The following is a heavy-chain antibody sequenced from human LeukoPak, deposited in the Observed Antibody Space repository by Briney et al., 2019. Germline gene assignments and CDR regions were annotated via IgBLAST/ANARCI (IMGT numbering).Heavy chain of an antibody. CDR3: ARGVYDILTGPFDY. CDR1: GGTFSSYA. CDR2: IIPIFGTA. Sequence: SVKVSCKASGGTFSSYAISWVRQAPGQGLEWMGGIIPIFGTANYAQKFQGRVTITTDESTSTAYMELSSLRSEDTAVYYCARGVYDILTGPFDYWGQGTLVTVSS. V-gene: IGHV1-69*05. D-gene: IGHD3-9*01. J-gene: IGHJ4*02.